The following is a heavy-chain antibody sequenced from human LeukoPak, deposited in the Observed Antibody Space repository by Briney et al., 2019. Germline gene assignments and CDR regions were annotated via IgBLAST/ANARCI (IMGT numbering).Heavy chain of an antibody. CDR3: ARDSMVRGVRSDY. D-gene: IGHD3-10*01. J-gene: IGHJ4*02. V-gene: IGHV4-4*02. CDR1: GGSISSSNW. CDR2: INHSGST. Sequence: PSETLSLTCAVSGGSISSSNWWSWVRQPPGKGLEWIGEINHSGSTNYNPSLKSRVTISVDTSKNQFSLKLSPVTAADTAVYYCARDSMVRGVRSDYWGQGTLVTVSS.